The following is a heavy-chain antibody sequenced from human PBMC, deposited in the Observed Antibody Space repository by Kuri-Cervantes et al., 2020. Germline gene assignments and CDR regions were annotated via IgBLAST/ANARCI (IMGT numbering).Heavy chain of an antibody. V-gene: IGHV3-13*01. CDR2: IGTAGDT. D-gene: IGHD3-3*01. J-gene: IGHJ6*02. CDR1: GFTFSSYD. CDR3: ARDLTIFGVVPYYGMDV. Sequence: GESLKISCAASGFTFSSYDMHWVRQATGKGLEWVSAIGTAGDTYYPGSVKGRFTISRDNAKNSLYLQMNSLRAEDTAVYYCARDLTIFGVVPYYGMDVWGQGTRSPSP.